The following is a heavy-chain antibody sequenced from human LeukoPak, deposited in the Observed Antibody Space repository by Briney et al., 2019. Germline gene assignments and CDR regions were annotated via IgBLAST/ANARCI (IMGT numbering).Heavy chain of an antibody. V-gene: IGHV4-39*01. CDR3: ARLIFPTYCTNGVCYYFDY. CDR1: GGSISSSTYY. Sequence: SQTLSLTCTVSGGSISSSTYYWGWIRQPPGKGLEWIGSIYYSGSTYYNPSLKSRVTISVDTSKNQFSLKLSSVTAADTAVYYCARLIFPTYCTNGVCYYFDYWGQGTLVTVSS. CDR2: IYYSGST. D-gene: IGHD2-8*01. J-gene: IGHJ4*02.